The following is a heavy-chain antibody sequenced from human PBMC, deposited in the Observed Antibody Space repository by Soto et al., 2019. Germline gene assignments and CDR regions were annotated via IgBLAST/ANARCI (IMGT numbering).Heavy chain of an antibody. CDR1: GGSFSGYY. D-gene: IGHD4-17*01. V-gene: IGHV4-34*01. J-gene: IGHJ4*02. Sequence: SETLSLTCAVYGGSFSGYYWSWIRQPPGKGLEWIGEINHSGSTNYNPSLKSRVTISVDTSKNQFSLKLSSVTAADTAVYYCARGGPRYDYGDYGRGSFYWDQGTLVTVSS. CDR2: INHSGST. CDR3: ARGGPRYDYGDYGRGSFY.